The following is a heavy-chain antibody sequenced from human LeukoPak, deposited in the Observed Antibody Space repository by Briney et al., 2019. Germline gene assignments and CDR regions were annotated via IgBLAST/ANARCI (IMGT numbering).Heavy chain of an antibody. Sequence: GGSLRLSCTASGFTFSNAWMSWVRQAPGKGLEWVGRIKGKTDGGTTDYAAPVKGRFTISRDNAKNSLYLQMNSLRAEDTAVYYCAREDASSWDYWGQGILVTVSS. V-gene: IGHV3-15*01. J-gene: IGHJ4*02. CDR3: AREDASSWDY. CDR1: GFTFSNAW. CDR2: IKGKTDGGTT. D-gene: IGHD6-13*01.